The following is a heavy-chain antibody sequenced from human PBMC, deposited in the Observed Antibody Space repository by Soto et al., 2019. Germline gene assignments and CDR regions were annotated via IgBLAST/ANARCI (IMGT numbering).Heavy chain of an antibody. J-gene: IGHJ4*02. D-gene: IGHD2-15*01. CDR2: ISYSGST. V-gene: IGHV4-30-4*01. Sequence: PLETLSLTCTVSGGPISSGNYYWSWIRQPPGKGLEWIGFISYSGSTYYSTSLKSRVTISVDTSKSQFSLNLSFVTAADTAVYYCATMGTPATGLYFFDYWGQGSLVTVS. CDR3: ATMGTPATGLYFFDY. CDR1: GGPISSGNYY.